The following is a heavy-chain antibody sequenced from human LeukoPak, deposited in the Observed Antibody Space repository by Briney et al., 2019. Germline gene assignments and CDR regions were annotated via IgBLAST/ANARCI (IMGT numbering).Heavy chain of an antibody. CDR1: GGSISSYY. V-gene: IGHV4-59*12. D-gene: IGHD3-10*01. CDR3: ARDRGVVRGSHFDY. Sequence: SETLSLTCTVSGGSISSYYWNWIRQPPGKGLEWIGYIYYSGSTNYNPSLKSRVTISVDTSKNQFSLKLSSVTAADTAVYYCARDRGVVRGSHFDYWGQGTLVTVSS. J-gene: IGHJ4*02. CDR2: IYYSGST.